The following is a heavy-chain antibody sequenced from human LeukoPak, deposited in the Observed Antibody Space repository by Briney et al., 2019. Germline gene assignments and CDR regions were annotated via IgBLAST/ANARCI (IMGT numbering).Heavy chain of an antibody. V-gene: IGHV3-33*01. CDR1: GFTFSKNG. D-gene: IGHD1-26*01. J-gene: IGHJ4*02. CDR3: ASSVGATSDY. Sequence: GGSLRLSCAASGFTFSKNGMHWVRQAPRKGLEWVAVIWYDGSNKYYADSVKGRFTISRDNSKNTLYLQMNSLRAEDTAVYYCASSVGATSDYWGQGALVTVSS. CDR2: IWYDGSNK.